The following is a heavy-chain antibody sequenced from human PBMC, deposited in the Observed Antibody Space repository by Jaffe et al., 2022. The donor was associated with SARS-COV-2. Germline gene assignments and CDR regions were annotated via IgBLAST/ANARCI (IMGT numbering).Heavy chain of an antibody. CDR3: AKVLAVAATGEAFDI. Sequence: EVQLVESGGGLVQPGRSLRLSCAASGFTFDDYAMHWVRQAPGKGLEWVSGISWNSGSIGYADSVKGRFTISRDNAKNSLYLQMNSLRAEDTALYYCAKVLAVAATGEAFDIWGQGTMVTVSS. CDR1: GFTFDDYA. J-gene: IGHJ3*02. D-gene: IGHD6-19*01. CDR2: ISWNSGSI. V-gene: IGHV3-9*01.